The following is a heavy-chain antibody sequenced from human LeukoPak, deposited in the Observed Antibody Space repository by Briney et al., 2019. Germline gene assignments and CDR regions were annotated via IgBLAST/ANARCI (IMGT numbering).Heavy chain of an antibody. CDR3: ASGSVDGWRTCYYDSLDY. CDR1: GFTLSSYS. D-gene: IGHD3/OR15-3a*01. V-gene: IGHV3-21*01. CDR2: ISSSGSYI. J-gene: IGHJ4*02. Sequence: GGSLRLSCAASGFTLSSYSMKWVRQAPGKGLEWGSSISSSGSYIYYADSVKGRFTISRDNAKNSLHLQMNSLRAEDTAVYYCASGSVDGWRTCYYDSLDYWGEGIVVTVSS.